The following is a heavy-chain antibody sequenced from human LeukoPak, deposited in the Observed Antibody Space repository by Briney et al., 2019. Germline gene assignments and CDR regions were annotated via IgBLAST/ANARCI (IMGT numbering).Heavy chain of an antibody. CDR2: ISYDGSNK. CDR1: GFTFSSYG. J-gene: IGHJ4*02. V-gene: IGHV3-30*18. Sequence: GGSLRLSCAASGFTFSSYGMHWVRQAPGKGLEWVAVISYDGSNKYYADSVKGRFTISRDNSKNTLYLQMNSLRAEDTAVYYCAKDLPLIVGATLDYWGQGTLVTVSS. CDR3: AKDLPLIVGATLDY. D-gene: IGHD1-26*01.